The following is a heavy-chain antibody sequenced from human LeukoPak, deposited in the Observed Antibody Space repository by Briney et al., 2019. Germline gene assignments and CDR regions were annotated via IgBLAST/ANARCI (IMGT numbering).Heavy chain of an antibody. CDR1: GYTFTDYY. D-gene: IGHD5-18*01. CDR3: GRGGGYSYDYQAY. J-gene: IGHJ4*02. V-gene: IGHV1-2*02. CDR2: INPNSGGT. Sequence: ASVTVSCKASGYTFTDYYLHWVRQAPGQGLEWMGWINPNSGGTNYAQKFQGRVTLTRDTSITTAYMELSRLRSDDTAVYYCGRGGGYSYDYQAYWGQGTLVTVSS.